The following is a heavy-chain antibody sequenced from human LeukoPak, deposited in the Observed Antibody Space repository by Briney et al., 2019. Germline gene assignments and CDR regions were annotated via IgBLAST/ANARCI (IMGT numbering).Heavy chain of an antibody. V-gene: IGHV4-61*02. CDR3: ARDAHLIFGVVYFDY. CDR2: IYTSGSA. CDR1: GDSINSDSYY. Sequence: SQTLSLTCTVSGDSINSDSYYWSWIRQPAGKGLEWIGRIYTSGSADYNASLKSRVTISVDMSKNQFSLKLSSVSAADTAVYYCARDAHLIFGVVYFDYWGQGTLVTVSS. D-gene: IGHD3-3*01. J-gene: IGHJ4*02.